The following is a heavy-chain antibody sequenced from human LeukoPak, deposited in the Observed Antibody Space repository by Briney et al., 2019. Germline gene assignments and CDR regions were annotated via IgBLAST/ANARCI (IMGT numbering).Heavy chain of an antibody. CDR1: GGSISSYY. Sequence: SETLSLTCTVSGGSISSYYWSWIRQPPGKGLEWIGYIYYSGSTNYNPSLKSRVTISVDTSKNQFSLKLSSVTAADTAVYYCARTAPIAVAGTVYDAFDIWGQGTMVTVSS. CDR2: IYYSGST. CDR3: ARTAPIAVAGTVYDAFDI. D-gene: IGHD6-19*01. V-gene: IGHV4-59*01. J-gene: IGHJ3*02.